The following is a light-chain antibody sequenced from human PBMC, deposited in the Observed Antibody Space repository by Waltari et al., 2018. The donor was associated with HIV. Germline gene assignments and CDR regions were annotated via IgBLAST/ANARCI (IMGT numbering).Light chain of an antibody. CDR3: CSFTGDSTWV. Sequence: QSALTQPASVSGSPGQSITMSCTGASGDVGTYNLVSWYQQHPGKAPKLMIYEVNKRPSGFSNGVSGSKSGNTASLTISGLQAEDEAHYFCCSFTGDSTWVFGGGTKLTVL. V-gene: IGLV2-23*02. CDR2: EVN. CDR1: SGDVGTYNL. J-gene: IGLJ3*02.